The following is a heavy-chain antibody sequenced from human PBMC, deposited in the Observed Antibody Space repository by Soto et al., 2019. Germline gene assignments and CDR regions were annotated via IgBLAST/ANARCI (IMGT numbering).Heavy chain of an antibody. CDR1: GFTFSSYS. D-gene: IGHD5-18*01. V-gene: IGHV3-21*01. J-gene: IGHJ4*01. CDR2: ISSSSSYI. CDR3: ARGFVDTAMVTIEYYFDY. Sequence: PGGSLRLSCAASGFTFSSYSMNWVRQAPGKGLEWVSSISSSSSYIYYADSVKGRFTISRDNAKNSLYLQMNSQTAEDSAVYYCARGFVDTAMVTIEYYFDYWGHGTLVTVSS.